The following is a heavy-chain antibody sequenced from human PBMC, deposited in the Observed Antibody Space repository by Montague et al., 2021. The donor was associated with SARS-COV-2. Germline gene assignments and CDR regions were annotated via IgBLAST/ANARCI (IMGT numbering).Heavy chain of an antibody. CDR1: GFTFSSYA. CDR3: ARDNGPIWFGESSLDY. CDR2: ISYDGSNK. D-gene: IGHD3-10*01. Sequence: SLRLSCAASGFTFSSYAMHWVRQAPGKGLEWVAVISYDGSNKYYADSVKGRFTISRVNSKNTLYLQMNSLRAEDTAVYYCARDNGPIWFGESSLDYWGQGTLVTVSS. V-gene: IGHV3-30*04. J-gene: IGHJ4*02.